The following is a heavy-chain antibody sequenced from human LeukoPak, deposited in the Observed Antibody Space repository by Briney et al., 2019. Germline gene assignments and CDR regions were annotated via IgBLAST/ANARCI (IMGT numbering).Heavy chain of an antibody. J-gene: IGHJ5*02. CDR1: GYTFTSYG. CDR2: ISAYNGNT. Sequence: ASVKVSCKASGYTFTSYGISWVRQAPGQGLEWMGWISAYNGNTNYAQKLQGRVTMTTDTSTSTAYMEPRSMRSDDTAVYYCARVLTENFGVLNNWLDPWGQGTLVTVSS. D-gene: IGHD3-3*01. V-gene: IGHV1-18*01. CDR3: ARVLTENFGVLNNWLDP.